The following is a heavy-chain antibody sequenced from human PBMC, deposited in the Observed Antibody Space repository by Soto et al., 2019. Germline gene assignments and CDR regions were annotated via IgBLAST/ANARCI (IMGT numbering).Heavy chain of an antibody. Sequence: ASVKVSCKASGGTFSSYTISWVRQAPGQGLEWMGRIIPILGIANYAQKFQGRVTITADKSTSTAYMELSSLRSEDTAVYYCASGPYCSSTSCHEAAYYYYYMDIWGKRTTVTVSS. CDR1: GGTFSSYT. J-gene: IGHJ6*03. CDR3: ASGPYCSSTSCHEAAYYYYYMDI. V-gene: IGHV1-69*02. CDR2: IIPILGIA. D-gene: IGHD2-2*01.